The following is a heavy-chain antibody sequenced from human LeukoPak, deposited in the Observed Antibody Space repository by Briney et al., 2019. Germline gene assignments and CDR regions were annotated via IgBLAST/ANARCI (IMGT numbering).Heavy chain of an antibody. V-gene: IGHV3-48*03. Sequence: QSGGSLRLSCAASGFTFSSYEMNWVRQAPGKGLEWVSYISSSGSTIYYADSVKGRFTISRDNAKNSLYLQVNSLRAEDTAVYYCARGRADYYDSSTLGYWGQGTLVTVSS. CDR2: ISSSGSTI. D-gene: IGHD3-22*01. CDR3: ARGRADYYDSSTLGY. CDR1: GFTFSSYE. J-gene: IGHJ4*02.